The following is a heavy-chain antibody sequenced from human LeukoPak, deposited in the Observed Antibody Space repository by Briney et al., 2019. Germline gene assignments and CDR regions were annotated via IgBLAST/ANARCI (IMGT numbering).Heavy chain of an antibody. J-gene: IGHJ3*02. Sequence: GGSLRLSCAASGLTVSSSYMSWVRQAPGKGLEWVSIIYNDGSTYYADSMEGRFIISRDNSKNTLYLQVNSLRAEDTATYYCARNILFAFDIWGQGTMVTVSS. CDR1: GLTVSSSY. V-gene: IGHV3-53*01. CDR3: ARNILFAFDI. CDR2: IYNDGST.